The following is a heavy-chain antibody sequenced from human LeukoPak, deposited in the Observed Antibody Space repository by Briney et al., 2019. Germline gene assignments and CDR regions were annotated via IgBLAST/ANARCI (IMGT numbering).Heavy chain of an antibody. V-gene: IGHV3-21*01. CDR3: AREYSSSPNYFDY. J-gene: IGHJ4*02. CDR2: ISSSSSYI. Sequence: GGSLRLSCAASGFTSSSYSMNWVRQAPGKGLEWVSSISSSSSYIYYADSVKGRFTISRDNAKNSLYLQMNSLRAEDTAVYYCAREYSSSPNYFDYWGQGTLVTVSS. CDR1: GFTSSSYS. D-gene: IGHD6-6*01.